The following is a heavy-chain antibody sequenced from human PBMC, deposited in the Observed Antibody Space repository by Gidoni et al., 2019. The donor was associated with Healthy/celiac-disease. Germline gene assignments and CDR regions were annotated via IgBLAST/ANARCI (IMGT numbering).Heavy chain of an antibody. CDR1: GGSISSSSYY. D-gene: IGHD6-13*01. CDR2: IYYSGST. V-gene: IGHV4-39*01. CDR3: ARLIRISREVDY. J-gene: IGHJ4*02. Sequence: QLQLQESGPGLVKPSETLSLTCTVSGGSISSSSYYWGWIRQPPGKGLEWIGSIYYSGSTYYNPSLKSRVTISVDTSKNQFSLKLSSVTAADTAVYYCARLIRISREVDYWGQGTLVTVSS.